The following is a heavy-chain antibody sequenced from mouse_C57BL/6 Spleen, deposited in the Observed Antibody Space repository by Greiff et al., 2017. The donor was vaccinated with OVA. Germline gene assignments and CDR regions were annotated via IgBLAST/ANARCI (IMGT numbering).Heavy chain of an antibody. CDR3: ARERGSTMVTYYFDY. J-gene: IGHJ2*01. V-gene: IGHV1-82*01. CDR2: IYPGDGDT. D-gene: IGHD2-2*01. CDR1: GYAFSSSW. Sequence: VKLMESGPELVKPGASVKISCKASGYAFSSSWMNWVKQRPGKGLEWIGRIYPGDGDTNYNGKFKGKATLTADKSSSTAYMQLSSLTSEDSAVYFCARERGSTMVTYYFDYWGQGTTLTVSS.